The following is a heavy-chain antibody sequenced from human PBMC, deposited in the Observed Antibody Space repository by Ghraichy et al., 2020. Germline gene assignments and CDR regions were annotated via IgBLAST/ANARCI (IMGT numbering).Heavy chain of an antibody. V-gene: IGHV4-59*11. CDR3: SRDNEGTA. Sequence: SETLFLTCTVSGVSITNHDWSWIRQSPGKRLEWIGYVSKSTNTNYNPSPSLRGRVTMTLDKSKSQVSLRLTSVTAADTAVYYCSRDNEGTAWGQGVLVTVSS. J-gene: IGHJ5*02. CDR1: GVSITNHD. CDR2: VSKSTNT. D-gene: IGHD3/OR15-3a*01.